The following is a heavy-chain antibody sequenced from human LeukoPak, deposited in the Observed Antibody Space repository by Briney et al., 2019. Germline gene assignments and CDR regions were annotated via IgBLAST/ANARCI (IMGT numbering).Heavy chain of an antibody. V-gene: IGHV1-18*01. CDR2: ISAYNGNT. Sequence: APVKVSCKASGYTFTSYAISWVRQAPGQGLEWTGWISAYNGNTNYAQKLQGRVTMTTDTSTSTAYMELRSLRSDDTAVYYCASSPLYENYYYMDVWGKGTTVTISS. CDR3: ASSPLYENYYYMDV. CDR1: GYTFTSYA. D-gene: IGHD2-8*01. J-gene: IGHJ6*03.